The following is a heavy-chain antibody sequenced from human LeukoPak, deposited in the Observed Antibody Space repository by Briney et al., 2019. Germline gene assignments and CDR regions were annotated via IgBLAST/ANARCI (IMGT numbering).Heavy chain of an antibody. J-gene: IGHJ4*02. CDR2: ISGNGGSA. CDR1: GFTFSTYA. D-gene: IGHD4-17*01. Sequence: GGSLRLSCAASGFTFSTYALSWVRQAPGKGLEWVSSISGNGGSAYYTDSVKGRFTISRDNPKNTLYLQMNSLRAEDTAVYYCAKDLPTVNTWIYFDYWGQGTLVTVSS. V-gene: IGHV3-23*01. CDR3: AKDLPTVNTWIYFDY.